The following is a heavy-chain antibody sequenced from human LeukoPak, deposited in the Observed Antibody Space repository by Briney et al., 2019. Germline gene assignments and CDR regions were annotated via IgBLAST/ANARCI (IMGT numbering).Heavy chain of an antibody. J-gene: IGHJ1*01. V-gene: IGHV3-48*01. CDR1: GFTFSSYS. CDR3: AREYDYGGNRPGCFQH. Sequence: GGSLRLSCAASGFTFSSYSMNWVRQAPGKGLEWVSYISSSSSSIYYADSAKGRFTISRDNAKNSLYLQMNSLRAEDTAVYYCAREYDYGGNRPGCFQHWGQGTLVIVSS. CDR2: ISSSSSSI. D-gene: IGHD4-23*01.